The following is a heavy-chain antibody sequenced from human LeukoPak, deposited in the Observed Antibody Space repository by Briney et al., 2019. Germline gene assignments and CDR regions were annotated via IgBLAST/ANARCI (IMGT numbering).Heavy chain of an antibody. Sequence: ASVKVSCKASGYTFTGYYMHWVRQAPGQGLEWMGWINPNSGGTNYAQKFQGRVTMTRDTSISTAYMELSRLRSDDTAVYYCARGGYYDSRLSSNWFDPWGQGTLVTVSS. CDR2: INPNSGGT. J-gene: IGHJ5*02. D-gene: IGHD3-22*01. CDR3: ARGGYYDSRLSSNWFDP. CDR1: GYTFTGYY. V-gene: IGHV1-2*02.